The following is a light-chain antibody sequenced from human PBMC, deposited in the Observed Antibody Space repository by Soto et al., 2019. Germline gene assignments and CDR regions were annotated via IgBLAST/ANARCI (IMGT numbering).Light chain of an antibody. CDR1: GSDVGSYKY. CDR3: SSYTSISSLGV. V-gene: IGLV2-14*01. CDR2: EVS. J-gene: IGLJ1*01. Sequence: QSALTQPASVSGSPGQSITISCTGTGSDVGSYKYVSWYQQHPGKAPKLIIFEVSNRPLGVSDRFSGSKSGNRASLTISGLQAEDEADYYCSSYTSISSLGVFGTGTKLTVL.